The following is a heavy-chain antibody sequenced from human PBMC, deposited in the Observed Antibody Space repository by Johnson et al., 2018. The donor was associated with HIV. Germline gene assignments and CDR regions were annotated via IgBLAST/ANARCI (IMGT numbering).Heavy chain of an antibody. D-gene: IGHD6-19*01. V-gene: IGHV3-15*01. CDR1: GLTFSNAW. CDR3: ARTGRAVAGTPHAVDI. Sequence: GQLVESGGGFVKPGGSLRLSCAASGLTFSNAWMTWVRQAPGRGLEWVGLIKNRVDGGTTHYAAPVRGRFTISRDDTKNTLYLQMNSLRAEDTAVYYCARTGRAVAGTPHAVDIGGQGTMVTVSS. J-gene: IGHJ3*02. CDR2: IKNRVDGGTT.